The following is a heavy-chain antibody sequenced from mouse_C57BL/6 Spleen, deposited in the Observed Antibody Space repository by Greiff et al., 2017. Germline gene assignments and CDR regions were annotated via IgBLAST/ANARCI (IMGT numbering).Heavy chain of an antibody. CDR2: IYPGTSDT. D-gene: IGHD2-1*01. CDR1: GYTFTSYW. V-gene: IGHV1-5*01. CDR3: TREGDDGNYLGFAY. Sequence: FQLQQSGTVLARPGASVKMSCKTSGYTFTSYWMHWVKQRPGQGLEWKGAIYPGTSDTSYNQKFKGKAKLTAVTSASTAYMELSSLTNEYSVVYYCTREGDDGNYLGFAYWGQGTLVTVSA. J-gene: IGHJ3*01.